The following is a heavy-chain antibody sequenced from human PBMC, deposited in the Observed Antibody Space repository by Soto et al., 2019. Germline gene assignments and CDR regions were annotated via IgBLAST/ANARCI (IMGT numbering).Heavy chain of an antibody. CDR1: GFTFSSYA. Sequence: GGSLRLSCAASGFTFSSYAMSWVRRAPGKGLEWVSAISGSGGSTNYADSVKGRFTISRDNSKNTLYLQMNSLRAEDTAVYYCAKDHQVGTIFGVATEPYWGQGTLVTVSS. CDR3: AKDHQVGTIFGVATEPY. D-gene: IGHD3-3*01. J-gene: IGHJ4*02. V-gene: IGHV3-23*01. CDR2: ISGSGGST.